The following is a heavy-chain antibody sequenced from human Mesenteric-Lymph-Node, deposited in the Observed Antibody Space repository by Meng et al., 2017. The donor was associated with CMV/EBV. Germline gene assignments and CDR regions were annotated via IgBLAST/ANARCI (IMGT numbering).Heavy chain of an antibody. CDR3: ARDLQYQMLYGWFDP. V-gene: IGHV1-2*02. J-gene: IGHJ5*02. CDR2: INPKSGGT. Sequence: SGYTFIGYYSHWVRQAPGQGLEWMGWINPKSGGTKYAQNFQGRVTMTRDTSISTAYMEVNRLTSDDTALYYCARDLQYQMLYGWFDPWGQGTLVTVSS. CDR1: GYTFIGYY. D-gene: IGHD2-2*02.